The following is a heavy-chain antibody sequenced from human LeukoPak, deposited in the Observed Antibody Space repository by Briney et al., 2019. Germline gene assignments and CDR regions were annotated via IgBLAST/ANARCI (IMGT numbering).Heavy chain of an antibody. D-gene: IGHD5-18*01. V-gene: IGHV3-74*01. CDR3: AREGYSYGSYYFDY. CDR1: GFTFSIYW. J-gene: IGHJ4*02. CDR2: ISTSGSTI. Sequence: GGSLRLSCAASGFTFSIYWMHWVRQAPGKGLVWLSYISTSGSTIYYADSVKGRFTISRDTARNTLYLQMNSLRADDTAAYYCAREGYSYGSYYFDYWGQGTLVTVSS.